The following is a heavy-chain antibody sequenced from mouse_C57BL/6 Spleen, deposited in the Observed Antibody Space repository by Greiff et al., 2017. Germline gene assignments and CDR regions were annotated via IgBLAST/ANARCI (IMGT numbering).Heavy chain of an antibody. CDR3: ARDDYAMDY. CDR2: INPYNGDT. Sequence: EVKLEESGPELVQPGDSVKISCKASGYSFTGYFMNWVMQSHGKSLEWIGRINPYNGDTFYNQKFKGKATLTVDKSSSTAHMELRSLTSEDSAVYYCARDDYAMDYWGRGTSVTVSS. CDR1: GYSFTGYF. J-gene: IGHJ4*01. D-gene: IGHD2-3*01. V-gene: IGHV1-20*01.